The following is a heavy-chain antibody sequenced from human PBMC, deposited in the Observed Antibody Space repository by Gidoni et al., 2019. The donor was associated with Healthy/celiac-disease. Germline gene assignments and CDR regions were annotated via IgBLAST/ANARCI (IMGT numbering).Heavy chain of an antibody. V-gene: IGHV4-59*01. CDR3: ARELGNWGSGGFDY. Sequence: QVQLQESGPGLVKPSETLSLTCTVSGGSISSYYWSWIRQPPGKGLEWIGYIYYSGSTNYNPSLKSRVTISVDTSKNQFSLKLSSGTAADTAVYYCARELGNWGSGGFDYWGQGTLVTVSS. J-gene: IGHJ4*02. D-gene: IGHD7-27*01. CDR2: IYYSGST. CDR1: GGSISSYY.